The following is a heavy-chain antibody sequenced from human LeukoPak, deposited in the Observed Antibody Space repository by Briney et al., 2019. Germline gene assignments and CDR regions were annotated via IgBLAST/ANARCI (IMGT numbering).Heavy chain of an antibody. CDR3: ARAVVVITTFSSYFDY. J-gene: IGHJ4*02. CDR2: INPSGGST. D-gene: IGHD3-22*01. Sequence: ASVKVSCKASGYTFTSYYMHWVRQAPGQGLEWMGIINPSGGSTSYAQKFQGRVTMTRDMSTSTVYMGLSSLRSEDTAVYYCARAVVVITTFSSYFDYWGQGTLVTVSS. CDR1: GYTFTSYY. V-gene: IGHV1-46*01.